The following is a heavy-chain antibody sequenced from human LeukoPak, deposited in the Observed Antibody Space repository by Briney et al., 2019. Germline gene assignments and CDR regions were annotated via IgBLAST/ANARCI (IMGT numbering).Heavy chain of an antibody. V-gene: IGHV3-7*03. J-gene: IGHJ3*02. CDR3: AKDCRNYYDSSGYPDAFDI. CDR1: GFTFSSYW. D-gene: IGHD3-22*01. Sequence: GGSLRLSCAGSGFTFSSYWMSWVRQAPGKGLEWVANIKQDGSEKYYVDSVKGRFTISRDNAKNSLYLQMNSLRAEDTALYYCAKDCRNYYDSSGYPDAFDIWGQGTMVTVSS. CDR2: IKQDGSEK.